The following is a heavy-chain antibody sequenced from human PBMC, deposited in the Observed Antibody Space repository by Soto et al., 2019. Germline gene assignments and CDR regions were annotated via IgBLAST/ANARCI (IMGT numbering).Heavy chain of an antibody. CDR2: IFHDGNT. Sequence: LRETLSLTCAVSGASIGSGGWLSLGRQPPGKGLEWIAEIFHDGNTNYSPSLKSRVTISVDKSQNQFSLNVYSVTAADTAVYYCARHEGWTGPDQWGQGTLVTVSS. CDR1: GASIGSGGW. V-gene: IGHV4-4*02. CDR3: ARHEGWTGPDQ. J-gene: IGHJ5*02. D-gene: IGHD2-8*02.